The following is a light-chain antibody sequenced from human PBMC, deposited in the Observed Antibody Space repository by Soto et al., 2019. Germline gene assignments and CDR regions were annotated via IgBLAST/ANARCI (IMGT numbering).Light chain of an antibody. V-gene: IGKV3-15*01. CDR3: QQYHYWWA. J-gene: IGKJ1*01. CDR2: GAS. CDR1: QSVSNN. Sequence: EIVLTQSPVTLSLSPGERATLSCRASQSVSNNYLAWYQQKPGQAPRLLIYGASTRASDIPARFSGSGSETEFTLTITSLQSEDFAVYYCQQYHYWWAFGQGTKVDI.